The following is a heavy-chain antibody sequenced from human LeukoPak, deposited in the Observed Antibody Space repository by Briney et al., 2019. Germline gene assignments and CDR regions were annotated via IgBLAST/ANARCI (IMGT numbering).Heavy chain of an antibody. V-gene: IGHV3-48*03. CDR3: ARDGVAGGFDY. Sequence: GGSLRLPCAASGFTFSSYEMNWVRQAPGKGLEWVSYISSSGSTIYYADSVKGRFTISRDDAKNLVFLQMNSLRVEDTAVYYCARDGVAGGFDYWGQGILVTVSS. CDR2: ISSSGSTI. D-gene: IGHD6-19*01. CDR1: GFTFSSYE. J-gene: IGHJ4*02.